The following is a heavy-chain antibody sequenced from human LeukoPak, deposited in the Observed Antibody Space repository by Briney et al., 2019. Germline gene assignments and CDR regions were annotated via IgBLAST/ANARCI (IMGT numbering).Heavy chain of an antibody. V-gene: IGHV1-2*02. Sequence: ASVQVSCKASGYTSTGYYMHWVRQAPGQGLEWMGWINPNSGGTNYAQKFQGRVTMTRDTSISTAYMELSRLRSDDTAVYYCARGGDIVVVPAALSWFDPWGQGTLVTVSS. D-gene: IGHD2-2*01. J-gene: IGHJ5*02. CDR1: GYTSTGYY. CDR2: INPNSGGT. CDR3: ARGGDIVVVPAALSWFDP.